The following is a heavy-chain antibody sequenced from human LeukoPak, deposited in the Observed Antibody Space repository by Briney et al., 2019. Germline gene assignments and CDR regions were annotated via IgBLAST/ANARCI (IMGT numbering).Heavy chain of an antibody. CDR2: TWYDGSNK. D-gene: IGHD3-22*01. V-gene: IGHV3-33*01. J-gene: IGHJ3*02. CDR1: GFTFSSYG. Sequence: GGSLRLSCAASGFTFSSYGMHWVRQAPGKGLEWVAVTWYDGSNKYYADSVKGRFTISRDNSKNTLYLQMNSLRAEDTAVYYCARDPGYYDSSDDAFDIWGQGTMVTVSS. CDR3: ARDPGYYDSSDDAFDI.